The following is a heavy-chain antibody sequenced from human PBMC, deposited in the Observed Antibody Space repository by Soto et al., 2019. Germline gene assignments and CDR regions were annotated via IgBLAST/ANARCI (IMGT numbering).Heavy chain of an antibody. J-gene: IGHJ4*02. CDR3: ARDQAMAQFDY. D-gene: IGHD5-18*01. V-gene: IGHV1-18*01. Sequence: GASVKVSCKTSGYRFSDYGINWVRQAPGQGLEWMGWISAYNGNTKYAQNLQGRVTMTTDTSTSTAYMELRSLRSDDTAVYYCARDQAMAQFDYWGQGTLVTVSS. CDR2: ISAYNGNT. CDR1: GYRFSDYG.